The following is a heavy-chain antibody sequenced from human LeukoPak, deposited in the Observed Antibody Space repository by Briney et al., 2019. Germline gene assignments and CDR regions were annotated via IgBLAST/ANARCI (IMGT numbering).Heavy chain of an antibody. CDR3: AKGDTWELLSIGFDY. CDR2: ISGSGGST. J-gene: IGHJ4*02. Sequence: GGSLRLSCAASDFTFSSYAMSWVRQAPGKGLEWVSAISGSGGSTYYADSVKGRFTISRDNSKNTLYLQMNSLRAEDTAVYYCAKGDTWELLSIGFDYWGQGTLVTVSS. D-gene: IGHD1-26*01. V-gene: IGHV3-23*01. CDR1: DFTFSSYA.